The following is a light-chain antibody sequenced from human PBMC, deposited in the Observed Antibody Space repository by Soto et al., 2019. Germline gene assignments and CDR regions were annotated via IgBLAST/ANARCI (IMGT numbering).Light chain of an antibody. CDR2: GAS. Sequence: EIVMTQSPATLSVSQGERVTLSCRASQSVSSSLAWYQQKPGQAPRLLIYGASTRATGIPVRFSGSGSGTEFSLTISSLQSEDFAVYYCQQYNNSWTFGQGTKVEIK. V-gene: IGKV3-15*01. CDR3: QQYNNSWT. J-gene: IGKJ1*01. CDR1: QSVSSS.